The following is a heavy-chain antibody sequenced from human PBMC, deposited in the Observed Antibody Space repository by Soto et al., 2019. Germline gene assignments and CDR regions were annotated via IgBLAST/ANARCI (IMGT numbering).Heavy chain of an antibody. Sequence: SVKVTCKASGDTFISHALIWVRQAPGQGLEWMGGIIPIFDARTYAQKFQGRVTISADKSTKTGYMELSSLTSEDTAVYYCARSSTTYYYTSSHYWPDKELDIWGQGTLVTVSS. CDR1: GDTFISHA. J-gene: IGHJ4*02. CDR2: IIPIFDAR. D-gene: IGHD3-3*01. CDR3: ARSSTTYYYTSSHYWPDKELDI. V-gene: IGHV1-69*06.